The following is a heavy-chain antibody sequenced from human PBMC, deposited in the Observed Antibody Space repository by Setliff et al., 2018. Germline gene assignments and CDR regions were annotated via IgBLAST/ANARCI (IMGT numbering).Heavy chain of an antibody. CDR1: GDSISSSTYH. CDR2: IYFNGNT. V-gene: IGHV4-39*07. D-gene: IGHD3-16*01. Sequence: LSLTCSVSGDSISSSTYHWGWLRQPPGKGLEWIANIYFNGNTNRKPSLKSRVTISIDTSKNQFSLRLSSVTAADTATYYCARVRVVQGYYEFDFWGPGTLVTVSS. CDR3: ARVRVVQGYYEFDF. J-gene: IGHJ4*02.